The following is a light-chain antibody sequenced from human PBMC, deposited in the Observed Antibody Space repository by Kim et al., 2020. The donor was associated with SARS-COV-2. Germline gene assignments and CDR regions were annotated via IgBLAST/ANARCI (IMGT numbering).Light chain of an antibody. CDR1: SANIGNSD. V-gene: IGLV1-36*01. Sequence: QRVTISCSRSSANIGNSDVNWYQQLPGRAPNLLIYYDDLLPSGVSDRFSGSNYSTSTSAAISGPGSEDEADYYCAAWDDRLNNPVFGGGTQLTVL. J-gene: IGLJ3*02. CDR2: YDD. CDR3: AAWDDRLNNPV.